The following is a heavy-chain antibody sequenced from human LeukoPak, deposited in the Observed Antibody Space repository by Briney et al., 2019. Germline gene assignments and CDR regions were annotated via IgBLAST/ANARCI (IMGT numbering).Heavy chain of an antibody. J-gene: IGHJ3*02. V-gene: IGHV4-61*01. Sequence: SETLSLTCSVSGGSVTSDSDYWSWIRQPPGKGLEWVGYLHYTGSTTYNPSLKSRVTISVDTSENQFSLKLSSVTAADSAVYYCARDQPGLDAFDIWGQGTMVTVSS. CDR2: LHYTGST. D-gene: IGHD1-14*01. CDR1: GGSVTSDSDY. CDR3: ARDQPGLDAFDI.